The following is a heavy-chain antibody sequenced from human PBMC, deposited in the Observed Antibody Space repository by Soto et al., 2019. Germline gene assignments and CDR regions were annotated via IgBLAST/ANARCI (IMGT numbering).Heavy chain of an antibody. CDR2: ISSSSSTI. J-gene: IGHJ4*02. D-gene: IGHD3-9*01. CDR1: GFTFNIYS. Sequence: DVQLVESGGGLVRPGGSLRLSCAASGFTFNIYSMNWVRQAPGKGLEWVSYISSSSSTIYYADSVKGRFTISRDNAKNSRYLQMNSLRAEDTAVYYCVRVGGGSTGDYWGQGTLVTVSS. CDR3: VRVGGGSTGDY. V-gene: IGHV3-48*01.